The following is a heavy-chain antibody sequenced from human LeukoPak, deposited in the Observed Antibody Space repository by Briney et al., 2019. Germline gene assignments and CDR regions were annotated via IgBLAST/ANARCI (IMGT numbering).Heavy chain of an antibody. CDR3: ARDRRVGATWSVGAFDI. CDR2: IGSDYKT. Sequence: GGSLRLSCAASGFTIGGFAMTWVRQAPGKGLEWVSSIGSDYKTHYSESVKGRFAISRDNSQSTVFLQMNSLRAEDTAIYYCARDRRVGATWSVGAFDIWGQGTTVTVSS. CDR1: GFTIGGFA. J-gene: IGHJ3*02. D-gene: IGHD1-26*01. V-gene: IGHV3-23*01.